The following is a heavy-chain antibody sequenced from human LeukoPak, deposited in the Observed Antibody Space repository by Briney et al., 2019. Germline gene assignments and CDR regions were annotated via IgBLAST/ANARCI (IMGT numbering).Heavy chain of an antibody. Sequence: RGASVKVSCKASGGTFSSYAISWVRQAPGQGLEWMGGIIPIFGTANYAQKFQGRVTITADESTSTAYMELSSLRSEDTAVYYCARGDNYYDSSGYIHPHHYYYGMDVWGQGTTVTVSS. CDR3: ARGDNYYDSSGYIHPHHYYYGMDV. D-gene: IGHD3-22*01. CDR1: GGTFSSYA. V-gene: IGHV1-69*13. J-gene: IGHJ6*02. CDR2: IIPIFGTA.